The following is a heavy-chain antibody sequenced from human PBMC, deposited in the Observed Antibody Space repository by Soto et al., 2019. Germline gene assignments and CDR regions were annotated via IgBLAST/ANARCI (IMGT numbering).Heavy chain of an antibody. D-gene: IGHD5-18*01. CDR3: AKGGGYRLGYYYYGMDV. CDR2: ISYDGSNK. V-gene: IGHV3-30*18. Sequence: QVQLVESGGGVVQPGRSLRLSCAASGFTFSSYGMHWVRQAPGKGLEWVAVISYDGSNKYYADSVKGRFTISRDNSKNTLYLQMNSLRAEDTAVYYCAKGGGYRLGYYYYGMDVWGQGTTVTVSS. CDR1: GFTFSSYG. J-gene: IGHJ6*02.